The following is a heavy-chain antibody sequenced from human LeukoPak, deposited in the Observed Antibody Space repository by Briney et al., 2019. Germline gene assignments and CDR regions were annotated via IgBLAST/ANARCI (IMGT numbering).Heavy chain of an antibody. CDR1: GFTLSDHC. Sequence: GRSLRLSCAAAGFTLSDHCMGWVRQPPGKWLGWVGRIRKKGNSYTTEYSAAVKGRFTISRDDSKNSLYLQMNSLKTEDTAVYYCARVGSGYDLDYWGQGTLVTVSS. CDR2: IRKKGNSYTT. D-gene: IGHD5-12*01. V-gene: IGHV3-72*01. J-gene: IGHJ4*02. CDR3: ARVGSGYDLDY.